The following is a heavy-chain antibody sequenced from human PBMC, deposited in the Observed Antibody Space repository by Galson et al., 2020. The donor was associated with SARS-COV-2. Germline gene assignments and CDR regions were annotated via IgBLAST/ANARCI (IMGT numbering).Heavy chain of an antibody. D-gene: IGHD3-10*01. J-gene: IGHJ4*02. Sequence: SETLSLTCTVSGGSIRSFYWSWIRQPPGKGLEWIGHIYHSGSTNYNPSLKSRVTISVDTSKNQFSLKLSSVTAADTAVYYCTRSPTITLVRGVEYYFAHWGQGTLVTVSS. CDR3: TRSPTITLVRGVEYYFAH. V-gene: IGHV4-59*01. CDR2: IYHSGST. CDR1: GGSIRSFY.